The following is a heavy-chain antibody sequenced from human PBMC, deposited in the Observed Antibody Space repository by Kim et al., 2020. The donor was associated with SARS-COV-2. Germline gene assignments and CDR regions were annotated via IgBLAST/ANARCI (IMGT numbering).Heavy chain of an antibody. D-gene: IGHD1-1*01. CDR2: ST. Sequence: STYYADSVKGRFTVSRDNSKNTLYLQMNSLRAEDTALYYCVKNVNRSPDYWGQGTLVTVSS. J-gene: IGHJ4*02. CDR3: VKNVNRSPDY. V-gene: IGHV3-23*01.